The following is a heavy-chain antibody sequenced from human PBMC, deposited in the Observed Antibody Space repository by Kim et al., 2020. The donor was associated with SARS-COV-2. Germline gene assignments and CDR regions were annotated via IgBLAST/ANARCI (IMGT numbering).Heavy chain of an antibody. D-gene: IGHD3-9*01. CDR1: GFTFSSYP. CDR2: VSSDGNNK. Sequence: GGSLRLSCAASGFTFSSYPMHWVRQAPGKGLEWVAVVSSDGNNKFYADSVKGRFTISRDNSKKTLYLQVNNLRTEDTAVYYCARNPDNLTGYSPPDYWGQGTLVTVPS. J-gene: IGHJ4*02. V-gene: IGHV3-30-3*01. CDR3: ARNPDNLTGYSPPDY.